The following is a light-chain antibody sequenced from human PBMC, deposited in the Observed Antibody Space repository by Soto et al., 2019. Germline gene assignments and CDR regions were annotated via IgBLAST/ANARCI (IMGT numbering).Light chain of an antibody. CDR1: QGIRND. J-gene: IGKJ4*01. CDR2: SAT. V-gene: IGKV1-6*01. Sequence: AIQMTQSPSSLSASVGDSVTITCRAGQGIRNDLAWYQQKPGKAPKVLIYSATALESGVPSRFIGGGSGTDFTLTICSLQPEDFATYYCLQDTNFPLTFGGGTKVEIK. CDR3: LQDTNFPLT.